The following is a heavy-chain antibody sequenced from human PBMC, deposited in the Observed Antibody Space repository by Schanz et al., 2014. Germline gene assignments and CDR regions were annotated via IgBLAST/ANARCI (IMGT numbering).Heavy chain of an antibody. CDR2: IRYDGTIK. CDR1: GFTFSINA. Sequence: QVQLVESGGGVVQPGGSLRLSCAASGFTFSINAMHWARQPPGKGLEWVAFIRYDGTIKNYADSVKGRFTISRDNSKNTLYLQMNSLNSEDTALYYCAKGGSLDNWGQGTQXTVSS. CDR3: AKGGSLDN. J-gene: IGHJ4*02. D-gene: IGHD3-16*01. V-gene: IGHV3-30*02.